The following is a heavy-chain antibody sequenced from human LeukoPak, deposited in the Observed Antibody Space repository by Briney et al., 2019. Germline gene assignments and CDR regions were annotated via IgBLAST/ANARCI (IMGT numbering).Heavy chain of an antibody. CDR1: GGTFSSYA. V-gene: IGHV1-69*13. CDR3: ARDKDGNYWGY. J-gene: IGHJ4*02. CDR2: IIPIFGTA. D-gene: IGHD7-27*01. Sequence: SVKVSCKASGGTFSSYAISWVRQAPGQGREWMGGIIPIFGTANYAQKFQGSVTITADESTSTAYMELSSLRSEDTAVYYCARDKDGNYWGYWGQGTLVTVSS.